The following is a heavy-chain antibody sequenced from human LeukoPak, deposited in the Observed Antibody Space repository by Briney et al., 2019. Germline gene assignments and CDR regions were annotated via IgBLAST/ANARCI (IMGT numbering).Heavy chain of an antibody. CDR1: GYTITSYA. J-gene: IGHJ4*02. Sequence: ASVKVSCKASGYTITSYAMHWVRQAPGQRLEWMGWINAGNGNTKYSQKFQGRVTITRDTSASTAYMELSSLRSEDTAVYYCARTVGATIEIDYWGQGTLVTVSS. CDR3: ARTVGATIEIDY. V-gene: IGHV1-3*01. CDR2: INAGNGNT. D-gene: IGHD1-26*01.